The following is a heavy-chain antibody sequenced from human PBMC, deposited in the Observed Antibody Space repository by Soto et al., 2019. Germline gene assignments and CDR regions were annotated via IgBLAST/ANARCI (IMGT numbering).Heavy chain of an antibody. CDR3: ARDLGAPGRGSAVGYYYHYGMDV. CDR2: IKEDGSEK. Sequence: EVQLVESGGGLVQPGGSLRLSCAASEFTFSSYWMNWVRQAPGKGLEGVANIKEDGSEKCYVDSVKGRFTISRDNAKNSLYLQMNSLRGEDTAVYYCARDLGAPGRGSAVGYYYHYGMDVWGQGTTVTVSS. V-gene: IGHV3-7*05. J-gene: IGHJ6*02. CDR1: EFTFSSYW. D-gene: IGHD2-2*01.